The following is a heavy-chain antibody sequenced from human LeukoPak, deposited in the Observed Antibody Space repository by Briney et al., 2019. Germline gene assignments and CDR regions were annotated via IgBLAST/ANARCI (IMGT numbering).Heavy chain of an antibody. CDR2: IKRYGGEK. CDR1: GFTFSSYW. CDR3: ASLDTAHPSGVY. D-gene: IGHD5-18*01. J-gene: IGHJ4*02. V-gene: IGHV3-7*01. Sequence: GGSLRLSCAASGFTFSSYWMSWVRQAPGKGLEWVAMIKRYGGEKYYVDSVKGRFTISRDNAKKSLYLQMDSLRDEDTAVYYCASLDTAHPSGVYWGQGTLVTVSS.